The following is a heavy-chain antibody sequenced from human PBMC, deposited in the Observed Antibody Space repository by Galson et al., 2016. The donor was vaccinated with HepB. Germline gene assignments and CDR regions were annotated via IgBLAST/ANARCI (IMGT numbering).Heavy chain of an antibody. Sequence: SLRLSCAASGFTVSTNYMSWVRQAPGKGLEWVSVIYSGGSAFYADSMKGRFTISKDNSKNTVYLQMSRLSADDTAVYYCARGPRGQAPGLSFIYYFGMDVWGQGTTVTVSS. V-gene: IGHV3-53*01. CDR3: ARGPRGQAPGLSFIYYFGMDV. J-gene: IGHJ6*02. CDR2: IYSGGSA. CDR1: GFTVSTNY. D-gene: IGHD6-13*01.